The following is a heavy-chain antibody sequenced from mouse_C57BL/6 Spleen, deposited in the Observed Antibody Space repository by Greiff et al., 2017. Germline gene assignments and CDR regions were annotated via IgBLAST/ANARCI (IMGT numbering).Heavy chain of an antibody. CDR2: ISSGSSTI. V-gene: IGHV5-17*01. D-gene: IGHD1-1*01. CDR1: GFTFSDYG. CDR3: ARKYYGSSPHFAY. Sequence: EVKVVESGGGLVKPGGSLKLSCAASGFTFSDYGMHWVRQAPEKGLEWVAYISSGSSTIYYADTVKGRFTISRDNAKNTLFLQMTSLRSEDTAMYYCARKYYGSSPHFAYWGQGTLVTVSA. J-gene: IGHJ3*01.